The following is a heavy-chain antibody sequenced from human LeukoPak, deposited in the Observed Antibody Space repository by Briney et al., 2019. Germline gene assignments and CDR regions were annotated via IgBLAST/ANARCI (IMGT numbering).Heavy chain of an antibody. CDR2: IYPGDSDT. CDR1: GYSFTSYW. Sequence: KPGESLEISCKGSGYSFTSYWIGWVRQMPGKGLEWMGIIYPGDSDTRYSPSFQGQVTISADKSISTAYLQWSSLKASDTAMYYCAKYGDSSGYRVKWFDPWGQGTLVTVSS. CDR3: AKYGDSSGYRVKWFDP. D-gene: IGHD3-22*01. V-gene: IGHV5-51*01. J-gene: IGHJ5*02.